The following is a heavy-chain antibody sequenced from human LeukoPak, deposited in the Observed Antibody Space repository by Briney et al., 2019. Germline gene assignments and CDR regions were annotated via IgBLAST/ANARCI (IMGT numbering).Heavy chain of an antibody. J-gene: IGHJ5*02. CDR1: GGTFSSYA. Sequence: SVKVSCKASGGTFSSYAISWVRQAPGQGLEWMGGIIPMFGTANYAQKFQGRVTITADESTSTAYMELSSLRSEDTAVYYCGRGLGCTITNCYTVPSWGQGSLVTVSS. CDR3: GRGLGCTITNCYTVPS. CDR2: IIPMFGTA. V-gene: IGHV1-69*13. D-gene: IGHD2-2*02.